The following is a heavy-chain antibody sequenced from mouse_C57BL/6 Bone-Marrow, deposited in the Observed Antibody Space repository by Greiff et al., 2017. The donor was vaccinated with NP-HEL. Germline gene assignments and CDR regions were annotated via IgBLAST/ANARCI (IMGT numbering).Heavy chain of an antibody. V-gene: IGHV1-76*01. D-gene: IGHD1-1*01. J-gene: IGHJ4*01. CDR1: GYTFTDYY. CDR2: IYPGSGNT. CDR3: ARTLLLLPMDY. Sequence: VQLQQSGAELVRPGASVKLSCKASGYTFTDYYINWVKQRPGQGLEWIARIYPGSGNTYYNEKFKGKATLTAEKSSSTAYMQLSSLTSEDSAVYFCARTLLLLPMDYWGQGTSVTVSS.